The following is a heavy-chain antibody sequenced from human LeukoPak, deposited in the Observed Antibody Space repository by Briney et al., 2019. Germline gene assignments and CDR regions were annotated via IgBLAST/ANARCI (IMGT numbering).Heavy chain of an antibody. CDR3: TRDPRHFDS. V-gene: IGHV3-30*02. CDR1: GLTFSNYA. J-gene: IGHJ5*01. CDR2: ILIDGINT. D-gene: IGHD6-6*01. Sequence: GSLRLSCAVSGLTFSNYALHWVRQPPGKGLEWVTFILIDGINTYYADSVRGRFTISRDNSKNTLFLQMNSLRPEDTAVYYCTRDPRHFDSCGQGTLVTVSS.